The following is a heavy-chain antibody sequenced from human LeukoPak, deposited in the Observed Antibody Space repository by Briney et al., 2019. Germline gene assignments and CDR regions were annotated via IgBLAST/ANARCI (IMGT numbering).Heavy chain of an antibody. V-gene: IGHV5-51*01. Sequence: GESLKISCKGSGYSYTSCWIGWVRQMPGKGLEWMGIIYPGDSDTRYSPSFQGQVTISADKSISTAYLQWSSLKASATAMYYCASPLGEGRFAFDIWGQGTMVTVSS. CDR1: GYSYTSCW. D-gene: IGHD1-26*01. CDR3: ASPLGEGRFAFDI. J-gene: IGHJ3*02. CDR2: IYPGDSDT.